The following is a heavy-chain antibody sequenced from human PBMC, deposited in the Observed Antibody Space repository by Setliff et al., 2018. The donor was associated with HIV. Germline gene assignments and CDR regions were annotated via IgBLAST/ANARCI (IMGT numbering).Heavy chain of an antibody. D-gene: IGHD6-13*01. J-gene: IGHJ4*02. CDR3: ATRPADSKWYGVFDY. Sequence: SETLSLTCTVSGGSISSHYWSWIRQSPGKGLEWIGYIYTSGITNYNPSLKSRVTISVDTSKNQFSLRLNSVTAADTAVYYCATRPADSKWYGVFDYWGQGTLVTVSS. CDR1: GGSISSHY. V-gene: IGHV4-4*09. CDR2: IYTSGIT.